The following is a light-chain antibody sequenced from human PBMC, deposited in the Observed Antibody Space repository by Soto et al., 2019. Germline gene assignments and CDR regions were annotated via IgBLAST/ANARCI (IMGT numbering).Light chain of an antibody. CDR2: LGS. V-gene: IGKV2-28*01. J-gene: IGKJ4*01. CDR3: MQALQTPT. CDR1: QSLLHSNGYNY. Sequence: DIVMTQSPLSLPVTPGEPASISCRSSQSLLHSNGYNYLDWYLQKPGQSPQLLIYLGSNRASGVPDRFSGSGSGTDLTLKISRVEAEDVGVYYCMQALQTPTFGGGTKVDIK.